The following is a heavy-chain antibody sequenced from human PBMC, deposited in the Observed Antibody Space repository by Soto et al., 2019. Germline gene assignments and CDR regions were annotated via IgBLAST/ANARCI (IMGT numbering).Heavy chain of an antibody. CDR2: IIPIFGTV. Sequence: QVQLLQSGAEVKKPGSSVRVSCEASGGTFRTYAISWVRQAPGQGLEWMGEIIPIFGTVNYAQKFQGRVTMTAEETTTTVYMDMRSLRSEDTAVYYCAKGAVAGTPTSYYYYGMDVWGQGTTVTVSS. D-gene: IGHD6-19*01. CDR3: AKGAVAGTPTSYYYYGMDV. V-gene: IGHV1-69*12. CDR1: GGTFRTYA. J-gene: IGHJ6*02.